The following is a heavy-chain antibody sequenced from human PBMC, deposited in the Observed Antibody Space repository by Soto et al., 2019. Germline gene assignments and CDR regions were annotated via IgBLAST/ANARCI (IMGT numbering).Heavy chain of an antibody. CDR1: GFTFSSYS. CDR3: ARDLGGSYRRFDY. Sequence: KPEGSLRLSCAASGFTFSSYSMNWVRQAPGKGLEWVSSISSSSSYIYYADSVKGRFTISRDNAKNSLYLQMNSLRAEDTAVYYCARDLGGSYRRFDYWGQGTLVTVSS. V-gene: IGHV3-21*01. D-gene: IGHD1-26*01. J-gene: IGHJ4*02. CDR2: ISSSSSYI.